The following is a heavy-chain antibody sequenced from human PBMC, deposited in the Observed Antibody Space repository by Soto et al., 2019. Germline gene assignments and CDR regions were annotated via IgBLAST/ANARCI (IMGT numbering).Heavy chain of an antibody. V-gene: IGHV1-69*13. CDR2: IIPIFGTA. J-gene: IGHJ6*02. D-gene: IGHD6-13*01. CDR1: GGTFSSYA. CDR3: ARDLPRTAAGTSFPFLYYYYGMDV. Sequence: SVKVSCKASGGTFSSYAISWVRQAPGQGLEWMGGIIPIFGTANYAQKFQGRVTITADESTSTAYMELSSLRSEDTAVYYCARDLPRTAAGTSFPFLYYYYGMDVWGQGTTVTVSS.